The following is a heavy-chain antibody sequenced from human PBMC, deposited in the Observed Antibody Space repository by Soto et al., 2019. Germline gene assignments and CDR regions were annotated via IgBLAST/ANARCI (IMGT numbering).Heavy chain of an antibody. J-gene: IGHJ3*01. CDR3: TRDPNGDHVGAFEF. Sequence: EVQLLESGGGLVQPGGSLRLPCGASEFTFSKYAMTWVRQAPGKGLEWVSSIDAAGTGKWYADPVRGRFTVSRDNSKNTLYLQMSSLRADDTAVYYCTRDPNGDHVGAFEFWGQMAMVTVSS. D-gene: IGHD3-10*02. CDR2: IDAAGTGK. CDR1: EFTFSKYA. V-gene: IGHV3-23*01.